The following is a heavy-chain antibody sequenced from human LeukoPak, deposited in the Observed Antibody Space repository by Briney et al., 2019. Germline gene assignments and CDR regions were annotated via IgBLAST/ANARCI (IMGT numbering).Heavy chain of an antibody. V-gene: IGHV3-74*01. J-gene: IGHJ4*02. D-gene: IGHD3-9*01. Sequence: GGSLRLSCAASGFTFSNYWMHWVRQAPGKGLVWVSRINSDGINTSYADSVKGRFTISRDNAKNTLNLQMNSLRAEDTAVYYCARSTHFDWLYFDYWGQGTLVTVSS. CDR1: GFTFSNYW. CDR2: INSDGINT. CDR3: ARSTHFDWLYFDY.